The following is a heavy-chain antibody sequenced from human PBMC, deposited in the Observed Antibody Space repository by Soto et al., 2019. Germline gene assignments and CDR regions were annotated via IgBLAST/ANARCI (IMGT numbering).Heavy chain of an antibody. CDR3: AREGSYSAYNFAHGIQLWSFDF. V-gene: IGHV4-4*07. Sequence: KASETLSLTCTVSGGSINTFYWSWVRQPAGKGLEWIGRIFSSGSTSLNPSLESRVAMSVDTSKNHFSLNLSSVTAADMAVYYCAREGSYSAYNFAHGIQLWSFDFWGQGALVTVSS. CDR2: IFSSGST. J-gene: IGHJ4*02. CDR1: GGSINTFY. D-gene: IGHD5-12*01.